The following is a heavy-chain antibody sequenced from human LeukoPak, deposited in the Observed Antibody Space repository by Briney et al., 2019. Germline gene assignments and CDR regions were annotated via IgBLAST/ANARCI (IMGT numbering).Heavy chain of an antibody. CDR1: GFTFSSYE. Sequence: PGGSLRLSCAASGFTFSSYEMNWVGEAAGTGLEGVSYISRCGSTIYYAESVKGRFTISRDNAKNSLYLQMNSLRVEDTAVYYCASGYDLPYWGRGTLVTVSS. D-gene: IGHD5-12*01. V-gene: IGHV3-48*03. CDR3: ASGYDLPY. CDR2: ISRCGSTI. J-gene: IGHJ1*01.